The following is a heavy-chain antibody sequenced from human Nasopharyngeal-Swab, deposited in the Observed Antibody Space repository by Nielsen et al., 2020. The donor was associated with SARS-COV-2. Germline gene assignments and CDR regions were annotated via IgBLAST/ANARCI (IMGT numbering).Heavy chain of an antibody. CDR2: ISAYNGNT. J-gene: IGHJ6*04. Sequence: ASVKVSYKASGYTFTSYGISWVRQAPGQGLEWMGWISAYNGNTNYAQKLQGRVTMTTDTSTSTAYMELRSLRSDDTAVYYCARDISPQTSYFLDYYYYYGMDVWGKGTTVTVSS. CDR3: ARDISPQTSYFLDYYYYYGMDV. CDR1: GYTFTSYG. D-gene: IGHD3-9*01. V-gene: IGHV1-18*01.